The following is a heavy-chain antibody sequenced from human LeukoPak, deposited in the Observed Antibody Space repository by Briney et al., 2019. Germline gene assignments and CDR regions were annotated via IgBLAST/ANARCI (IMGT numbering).Heavy chain of an antibody. Sequence: GRSLRLSCAGSGFIFNNYAMHWVRQPPGEGLEWVSGISWNSGSIDYADSVKGRFTISRDNAKNSLYLQMNSLRVEDTALYYCAKDNRRHYTSGPNPDSLHWGQGALVTVSS. CDR2: ISWNSGSI. CDR3: AKDNRRHYTSGPNPDSLH. V-gene: IGHV3-9*01. CDR1: GFIFNNYA. D-gene: IGHD6-19*01. J-gene: IGHJ4*02.